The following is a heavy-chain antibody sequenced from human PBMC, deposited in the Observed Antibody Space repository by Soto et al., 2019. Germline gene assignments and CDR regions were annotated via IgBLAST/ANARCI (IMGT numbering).Heavy chain of an antibody. V-gene: IGHV1-8*01. CDR2: MNPNSGNT. Sequence: QVQLVQSGAEVKKPGASVKVSCKASGYTFTSYDINWVRQATGQGLEWMGWMNPNSGNTGYAQKFQCRVTMTSNTSISTAYMELSSLRSEDTAVYYCAREITAYWYFDLWGRGTLVTVSS. J-gene: IGHJ2*01. CDR3: AREITAYWYFDL. D-gene: IGHD3-16*01. CDR1: GYTFTSYD.